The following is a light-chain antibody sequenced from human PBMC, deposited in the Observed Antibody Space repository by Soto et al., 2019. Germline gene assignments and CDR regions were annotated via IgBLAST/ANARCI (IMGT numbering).Light chain of an antibody. Sequence: DIQMTQSPSTLSASVGDRVTITCRASQSISSWLAWYQQKPGKAPKLLIYKASGLENGVPSRFSGSGSGTEFTLTISSLQPDDFATYYCQQYDTYSRTFGQGTKVEIK. CDR2: KAS. V-gene: IGKV1-5*03. CDR3: QQYDTYSRT. J-gene: IGKJ1*01. CDR1: QSISSW.